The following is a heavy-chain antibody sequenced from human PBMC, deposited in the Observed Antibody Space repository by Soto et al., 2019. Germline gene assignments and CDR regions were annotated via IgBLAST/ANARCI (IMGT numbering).Heavy chain of an antibody. Sequence: EVQLVESGGGLVQPGGSLRLSCATSGFTFSDFYVDWVRQAPGKGLEWVGRSLNKANSYSTEYAASVKGRFIISSDGSENSVFLQMSSLKIEDTAVYFCARGGCIIGSCDHGYFGNWGQGTLVTVSS. D-gene: IGHD1-26*01. J-gene: IGHJ4*02. CDR2: SLNKANSYST. CDR1: GFTFSDFY. V-gene: IGHV3-72*01. CDR3: ARGGCIIGSCDHGYFGN.